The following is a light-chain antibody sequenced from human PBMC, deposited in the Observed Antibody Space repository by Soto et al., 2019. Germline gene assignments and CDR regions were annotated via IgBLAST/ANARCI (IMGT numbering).Light chain of an antibody. CDR2: ASS. J-gene: IGKJ1*01. Sequence: DIQMTQSPSSLSASVGDRITITCRASQTITSYLNWYQQKQGKAPKLLIYASSSLQSGVPSRFSGSGFGTDFTLSISSLQPEDFPAYFCQQSYSTPWTFGQGTKVEIK. CDR3: QQSYSTPWT. CDR1: QTITSY. V-gene: IGKV1-39*01.